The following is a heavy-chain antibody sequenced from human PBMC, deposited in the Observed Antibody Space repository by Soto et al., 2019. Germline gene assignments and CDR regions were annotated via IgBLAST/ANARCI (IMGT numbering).Heavy chain of an antibody. D-gene: IGHD3-3*02. CDR3: AARHFWSGPWTDTRLDY. V-gene: IGHV4-31*03. J-gene: IGHJ4*02. CDR1: GVSISSGVYY. CDR2: IYYSGST. Sequence: PSETLSLTCTFAGVSISSGVYYLRWIRQHPGKGLEWIGYIYYSGSTYYNPSLKSRVTISVDTSKNHFSLKLTSVTAADTAVYYCAARHFWSGPWTDTRLDYWGQGTLVTVSS.